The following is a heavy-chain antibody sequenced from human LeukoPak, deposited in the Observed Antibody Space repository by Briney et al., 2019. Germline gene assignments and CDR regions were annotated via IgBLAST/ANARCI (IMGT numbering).Heavy chain of an antibody. CDR3: ARTGYCSSTSCYTASRPYYYYYMDV. CDR1: GGSISSYY. D-gene: IGHD2-2*02. Sequence: SETLSLTCTVSGGSISSYYWSWIRQPPGKGLEWIGYIYYSGSTNYNPSLKSRVTISIDTSKNQFSLKLSSVTAADTAVYYCARTGYCSSTSCYTASRPYYYYYMDVWGKGTTVTVSS. J-gene: IGHJ6*03. V-gene: IGHV4-59*01. CDR2: IYYSGST.